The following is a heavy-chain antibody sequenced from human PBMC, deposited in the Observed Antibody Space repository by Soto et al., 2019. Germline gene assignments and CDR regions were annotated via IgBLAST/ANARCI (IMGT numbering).Heavy chain of an antibody. Sequence: SETLSLTCTVSGGSISSYYWSWIRQPPGKGLEWIGYIYYSGRTNYNPSLKSRVTISVDTSKNQFSLKLTSVTAADTAVYYRASVTSRGIRVYRGQGSSVIVSS. D-gene: IGHD1-26*01. CDR3: ASVTSRGIRVY. CDR2: IYYSGRT. J-gene: IGHJ4*02. CDR1: GGSISSYY. V-gene: IGHV4-59*01.